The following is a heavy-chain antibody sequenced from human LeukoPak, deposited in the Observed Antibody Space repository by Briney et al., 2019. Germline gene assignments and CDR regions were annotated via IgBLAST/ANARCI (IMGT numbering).Heavy chain of an antibody. Sequence: SVKVSCKASGGTFSSYAISWVRQAPGQGLEWMGRIIPIFGIANYAQKFQGRVTITADKSTSAAYMELSSLRSEDTAVYYCAREESGYSSSWGDYWGQGTLVTVSS. CDR1: GGTFSSYA. V-gene: IGHV1-69*04. CDR3: AREESGYSSSWGDY. D-gene: IGHD6-13*01. J-gene: IGHJ4*02. CDR2: IIPIFGIA.